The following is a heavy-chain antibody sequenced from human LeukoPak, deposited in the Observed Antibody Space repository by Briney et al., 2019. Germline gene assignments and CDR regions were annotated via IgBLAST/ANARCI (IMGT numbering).Heavy chain of an antibody. J-gene: IGHJ4*02. CDR2: INPADSDT. CDR3: VWGTGGYRYEY. Sequence: GESLKISCQGSGYTFTNNWIGWVRQMPGKGLEWMGIINPADSDTRYGPSLQGQAAISADKSINTAYLQWSSLKASDTAIYFCVWGTGGYRYEYWGQGTPVTVSS. V-gene: IGHV5-51*01. CDR1: GYTFTNNW. D-gene: IGHD5-18*01.